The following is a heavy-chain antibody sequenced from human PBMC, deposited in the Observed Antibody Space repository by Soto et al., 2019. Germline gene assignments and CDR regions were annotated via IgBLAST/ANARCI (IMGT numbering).Heavy chain of an antibody. J-gene: IGHJ4*02. Sequence: PVGSLRLSGEASGFTFSGSAMHWVRQASGKGLEWVGRIRSKANSYATAYAASVKGRFTISRDDSKNTAYLQMNSLKTEDTAVYFCTRGDWWELPTMDYLGQGTLVTVSS. CDR2: IRSKANSYAT. D-gene: IGHD1-26*01. V-gene: IGHV3-73*01. CDR1: GFTFSGSA. CDR3: TRGDWWELPTMDY.